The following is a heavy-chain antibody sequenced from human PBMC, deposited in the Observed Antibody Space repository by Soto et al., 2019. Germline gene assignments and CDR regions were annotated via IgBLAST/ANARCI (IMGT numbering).Heavy chain of an antibody. D-gene: IGHD6-6*01. CDR1: GGSISSYY. Sequence: SETLSLTCTVSGGSISSYYWSWIRQPPGKGLEWIGYIYYSGSTNYNPSLKSRVTISVDTSKNQFSLKLSSVTAADTAVYYCARHFQARHYYYGMDVWGQGTTVTVSS. J-gene: IGHJ6*02. CDR3: ARHFQARHYYYGMDV. CDR2: IYYSGST. V-gene: IGHV4-59*08.